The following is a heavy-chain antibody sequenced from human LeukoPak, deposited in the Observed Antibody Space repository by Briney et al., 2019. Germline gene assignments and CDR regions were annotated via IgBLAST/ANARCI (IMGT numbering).Heavy chain of an antibody. V-gene: IGHV1-2*02. CDR2: VRPNNGAT. CDR3: ARDLEASPGYEGADAHDI. CDR1: GYTFTDFY. Sequence: ASVKVSCKASGYTFTDFYIHWVRHAPGQGLEWMGWVRPNNGATKYAEKFQGRVTMTRDTSTSTAHMELSSLRSDDTAEYYCARDLEASPGYEGADAHDIWGQGTMVTVSS. D-gene: IGHD5-12*01. J-gene: IGHJ3*02.